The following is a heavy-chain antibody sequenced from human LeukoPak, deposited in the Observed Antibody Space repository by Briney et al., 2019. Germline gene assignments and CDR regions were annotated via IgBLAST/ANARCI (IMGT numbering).Heavy chain of an antibody. Sequence: SETLSLTCAVYGGSFSGYYWSWIRQPPGKGLEWIGEINHSGSTNYNPSLRSRVTISVDTSKNQFSLKLSSVTAADTAVYYCARGLVDYGSGSYYNIDYWGQGTLVTVSS. V-gene: IGHV4-34*01. CDR3: ARGLVDYGSGSYYNIDY. CDR2: INHSGST. J-gene: IGHJ4*02. D-gene: IGHD3-10*01. CDR1: GGSFSGYY.